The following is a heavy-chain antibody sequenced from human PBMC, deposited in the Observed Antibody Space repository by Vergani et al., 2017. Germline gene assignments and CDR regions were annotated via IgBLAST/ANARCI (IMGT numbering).Heavy chain of an antibody. J-gene: IGHJ4*02. CDR3: ARESGWNDEGPERAVDY. Sequence: QVQLVQSGAEVKKPGSSVKVSCKASGGTFSSYAISWVRQAPGQGLEWMGRIIPILGIANYAQKFQGRVTITADKSTSTAYMELSSLRSEDTAVYYCARESGWNDEGPERAVDYWGQGTLVTVSS. D-gene: IGHD1-1*01. CDR1: GGTFSSYA. V-gene: IGHV1-69*04. CDR2: IIPILGIA.